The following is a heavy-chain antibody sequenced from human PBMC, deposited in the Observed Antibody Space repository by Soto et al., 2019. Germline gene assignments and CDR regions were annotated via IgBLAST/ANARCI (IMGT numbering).Heavy chain of an antibody. CDR2: IVPVYGTA. CDR3: AREAATHSSGWHY. D-gene: IGHD6-19*01. V-gene: IGHV1-69*12. Sequence: QVQLVQSAAEVKKPGSSVKVSCKASGDTYSSYEINWVRQAPGLGLEWMGGIVPVYGTANYAPKFQGRVSLDEEVSTIKTYQELSSLRSEDTAVYFCAREAATHSSGWHYWGQGTLVTVTS. J-gene: IGHJ4*02. CDR1: GDTYSSYE.